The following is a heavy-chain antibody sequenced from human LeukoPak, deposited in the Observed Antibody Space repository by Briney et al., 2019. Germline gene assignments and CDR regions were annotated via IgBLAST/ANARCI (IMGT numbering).Heavy chain of an antibody. J-gene: IGHJ5*02. CDR2: INHSGST. CDR1: GGSFSGYY. CDR3: ARELTYYDFWSGYYGTNWFDP. V-gene: IGHV4-34*01. D-gene: IGHD3-3*01. Sequence: NPSETLSLTCAVYGGSFSGYYWSWIRQPPGKGLEWIGEINHSGSTNYNPSLKSRVTISVDTSKNQFSLKLSSVTAADTAVYYCARELTYYDFWSGYYGTNWFDPWGQGTLVTVSS.